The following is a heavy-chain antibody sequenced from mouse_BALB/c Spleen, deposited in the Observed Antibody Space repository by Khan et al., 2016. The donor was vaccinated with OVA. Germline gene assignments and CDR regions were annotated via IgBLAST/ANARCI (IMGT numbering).Heavy chain of an antibody. CDR1: GYTFTDYA. J-gene: IGHJ2*01. CDR2: ISTYSGNT. Sequence: VQLQESRPELVRPGVSVKISCKGSGYTFTDYAMHWVKQSHAKSLEWIGLISTYSGNTNYKQKFKGKATMTVDKSSSTAYMELARLTSEDSAIYYCTRPAYDGYYDYWDQGTTLTVSS. CDR3: TRPAYDGYYDY. D-gene: IGHD2-3*01. V-gene: IGHV1S137*01.